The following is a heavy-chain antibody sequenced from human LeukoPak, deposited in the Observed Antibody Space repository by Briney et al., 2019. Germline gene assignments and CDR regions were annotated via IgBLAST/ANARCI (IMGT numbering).Heavy chain of an antibody. D-gene: IGHD6-19*01. CDR3: AKSSGWNYYYYYMDV. CDR2: ISSSSTYI. V-gene: IGHV3-21*01. CDR1: GFTFSNYG. J-gene: IGHJ6*03. Sequence: PGGXLRLSCAASGFTFSNYGMNWVRQAPGKGLEWVSSISSSSTYIYYADSVKGRFTISRDNAKNSLYLQMNSLRAEDTAVYYCAKSSGWNYYYYYMDVWGKGTTVIASS.